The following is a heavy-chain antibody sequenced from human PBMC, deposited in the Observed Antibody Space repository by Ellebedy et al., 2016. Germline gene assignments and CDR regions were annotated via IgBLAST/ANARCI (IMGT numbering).Heavy chain of an antibody. V-gene: IGHV1-18*01. Sequence: ASVKVSCXASGYTFTSYGISWVRQAPGQGLEWMGWISAYNGNTNYAQKLQGRVTMTTDTSTSTAYMELSSLRSEDTAVYYCARSGSIPLLWFGDNWGQGTLVTVSS. J-gene: IGHJ4*02. CDR1: GYTFTSYG. CDR2: ISAYNGNT. D-gene: IGHD3-10*01. CDR3: ARSGSIPLLWFGDN.